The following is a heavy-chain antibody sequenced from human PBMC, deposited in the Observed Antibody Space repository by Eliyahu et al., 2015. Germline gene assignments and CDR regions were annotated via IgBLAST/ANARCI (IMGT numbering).Heavy chain of an antibody. V-gene: IGHV3-53*01. CDR3: ARDLGAYKRAFDY. J-gene: IGHJ4*02. Sequence: EVQLVESGGGLIQPGGXXXLSXAASGFXVSSSXMXWXRQAPGKGLEWLSVMYNGGATYYADSVKGRFTISRDNSKNTLYLQMNSLRADDTAVYYCARDLGAYKRAFDYWGQGTLVTVSS. D-gene: IGHD3-16*01. CDR1: GFXVSSSX. CDR2: MYNGGAT.